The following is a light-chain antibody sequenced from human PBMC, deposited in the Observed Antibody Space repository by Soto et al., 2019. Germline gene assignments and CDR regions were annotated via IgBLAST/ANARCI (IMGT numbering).Light chain of an antibody. CDR1: SSDIGGYNY. Sequence: QSALTQPASVSGSPGQSITISCTGTSSDIGGYNYVSWYQQHPGKAPKLMIYDVNNRPSGVSNRFSGSKSGNTASLTISGLQAEDEADCYCSSYTSSSTAVFGGGTKVTVL. V-gene: IGLV2-14*01. CDR3: SSYTSSSTAV. CDR2: DVN. J-gene: IGLJ2*01.